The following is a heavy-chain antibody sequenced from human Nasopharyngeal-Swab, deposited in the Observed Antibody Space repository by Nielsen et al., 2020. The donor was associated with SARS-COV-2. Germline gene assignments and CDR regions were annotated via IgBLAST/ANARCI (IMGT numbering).Heavy chain of an antibody. CDR2: INWNGGST. D-gene: IGHD2-2*01. V-gene: IGHV3-20*04. J-gene: IGHJ4*02. Sequence: GGSLRLSCAASGFTFDDYGMSWVRQAPGKGLKWVSGINWNGGSTGYADSVKGRFTISRDNAKNSLYLQMNSLRAEDTAVYYCARDQGYCSSTSCYEFDYWGQGTLVTVSS. CDR1: GFTFDDYG. CDR3: ARDQGYCSSTSCYEFDY.